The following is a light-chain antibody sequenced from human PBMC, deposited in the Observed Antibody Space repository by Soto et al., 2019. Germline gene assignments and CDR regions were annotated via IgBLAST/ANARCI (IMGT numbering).Light chain of an antibody. Sequence: IQMTQSPSSLSASVGDRVTITCQARQDISNYLNWYQQKPGKAPKLLIYDASNLETGVPSRFSGSGSGTDFTFTISSLQSEDIATYYCQQYDNLLTFGQGTRLEI. V-gene: IGKV1-33*01. CDR3: QQYDNLLT. J-gene: IGKJ5*01. CDR1: QDISNY. CDR2: DAS.